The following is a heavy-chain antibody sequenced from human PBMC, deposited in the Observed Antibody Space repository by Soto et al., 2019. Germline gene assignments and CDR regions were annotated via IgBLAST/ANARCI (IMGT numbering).Heavy chain of an antibody. J-gene: IGHJ4*02. Sequence: SETLSLTCAVYDGSSNNYYWSWIRQPPGKGLEWIGEINHSGSTNYNASLKSRVTISEDTSKKQFSLELRFVTAADTAVYYCARGGLIRGVLYYWGQGTLVTVS. CDR3: ARGGLIRGVLYY. CDR2: INHSGST. D-gene: IGHD3-10*01. CDR1: DGSSNNYY. V-gene: IGHV4-34*01.